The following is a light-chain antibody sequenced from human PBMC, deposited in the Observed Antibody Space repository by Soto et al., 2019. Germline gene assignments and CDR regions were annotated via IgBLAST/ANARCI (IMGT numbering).Light chain of an antibody. CDR2: AAS. V-gene: IGKV1-5*01. J-gene: IGKJ1*01. Sequence: DIQMSQSASSMAASVGDSVTITCRASQSISSFLTWYQQKAGKAPKLLVYAASSLQSGVPSRFSGSGSGTDFTLTISSLQPQDFAAYYCQQYNSYSTWTFGQGTKVDIK. CDR1: QSISSF. CDR3: QQYNSYSTWT.